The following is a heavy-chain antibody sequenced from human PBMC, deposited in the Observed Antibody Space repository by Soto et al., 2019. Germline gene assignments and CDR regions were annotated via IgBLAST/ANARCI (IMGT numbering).Heavy chain of an antibody. CDR2: IIPIFGTA. CDR3: VRSLPYDFWSGYYTGRRYYYYGMDV. V-gene: IGHV1-69*13. J-gene: IGHJ6*02. Sequence: SVKVSCKASGGTFSSYAISWVRQAPGQGPEWMGGIIPIFGTANYAQKFQGRVTITADESTSTAYMELSSLRSEDTAVYYCVRSLPYDFWSGYYTGRRYYYYGMDVWGQGTTVTVSS. CDR1: GGTFSSYA. D-gene: IGHD3-3*01.